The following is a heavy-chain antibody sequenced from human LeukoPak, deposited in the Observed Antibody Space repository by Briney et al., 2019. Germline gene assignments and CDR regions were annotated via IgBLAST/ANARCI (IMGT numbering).Heavy chain of an antibody. D-gene: IGHD3-22*01. CDR2: IKHYGRDK. J-gene: IGHJ4*02. V-gene: IGHV3-7*01. Sequence: GRSPRLSCTASGFTFNNYWMTWGRRAPGRGLQWVVTIKHYGRDKRYAASVKGRFAISRDNANNSLHLQMNSLRAEDTAVYFCARSYTSSGYCYGVAYWGQGTLVTVSS. CDR3: ARSYTSSGYCYGVAY. CDR1: GFTFNNYW.